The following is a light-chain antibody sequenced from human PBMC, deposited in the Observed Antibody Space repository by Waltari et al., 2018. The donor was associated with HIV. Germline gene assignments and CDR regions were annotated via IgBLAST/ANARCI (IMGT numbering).Light chain of an antibody. CDR1: SGHSNYA. J-gene: IGLJ3*02. V-gene: IGLV4-69*01. CDR2: VNSDGSH. CDR3: LTWDTGIGV. Sequence: QVVLTQSPSASASLGASVKLTCTLSSGHSNYAIAWHPQQSEKGPRYLMKVNSDGSHNKGDGIPDRFSGSSSGAERYLTISSLQSEDEADYYCLTWDTGIGVFGGGTKLTVL.